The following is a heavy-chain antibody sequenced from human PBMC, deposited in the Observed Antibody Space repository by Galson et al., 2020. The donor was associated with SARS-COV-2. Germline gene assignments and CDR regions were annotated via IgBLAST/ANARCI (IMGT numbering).Heavy chain of an antibody. D-gene: IGHD3-22*01. CDR2: VYPSGTT. CDR1: GYSLSTTTY. Sequence: SETLSPTCTVSGYSLSTTTYWGWVRQPPGWGLEWIGSVYPSGTTYYNPSLKSRVTTSVDTSKNQFSLRLDSVTAADTALYYCARQGVNMIVLVTVPGWYFDLWGRGTLVTVSS. CDR3: ARQGVNMIVLVTVPGWYFDL. V-gene: IGHV4-38-2*02. J-gene: IGHJ2*01.